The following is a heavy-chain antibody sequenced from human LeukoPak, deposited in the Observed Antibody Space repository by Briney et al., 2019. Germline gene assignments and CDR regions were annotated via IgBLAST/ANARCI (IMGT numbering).Heavy chain of an antibody. CDR2: IYPGDSDT. D-gene: IGHD5-24*01. CDR1: GYRFTSYW. CDR3: ASTREMATSDAFDI. V-gene: IGHV5-51*01. J-gene: IGHJ3*02. Sequence: GESLKISCKGSGYRFTSYWIGWVRQMPGKGLEWMGIIYPGDSDTRYSPSFQGQVPISADKSISTAYLQWSSLKASGTALYYCASTREMATSDAFDIWGQGTMVTVSS.